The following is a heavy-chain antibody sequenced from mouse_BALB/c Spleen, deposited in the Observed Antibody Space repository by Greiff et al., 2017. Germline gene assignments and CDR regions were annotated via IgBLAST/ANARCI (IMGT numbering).Heavy chain of an antibody. Sequence: EVQGVESGGGLVQPGGSLRLSCATSGFTFTDYYMSWVRQPPGKALEWLGFIRNKANGYTTEYSASVKGRFTISRDNSQSILYLQMNTLRAEDSATYYCAREGDFDVWGAGTTVTVSS. V-gene: IGHV7-3*02. CDR2: IRNKANGYTT. CDR1: GFTFTDYY. J-gene: IGHJ1*01. CDR3: AREGDFDV.